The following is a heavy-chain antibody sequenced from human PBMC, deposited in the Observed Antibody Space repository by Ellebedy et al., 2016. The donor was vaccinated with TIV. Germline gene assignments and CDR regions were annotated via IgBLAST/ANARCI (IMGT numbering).Heavy chain of an antibody. CDR2: IYYSGST. J-gene: IGHJ4*02. CDR1: GDSIRSYY. Sequence: MPSETLSLTCTVSGDSIRSYYWSWIRQHPGKGLEWIGYIYYSGSTNYNPSLKSRVTISIDTSKNQFSLKLSSVTAADTDVYYCARREGYYGSGSYYANWGQGTLVTVSS. V-gene: IGHV4-59*01. CDR3: ARREGYYGSGSYYAN. D-gene: IGHD3-10*01.